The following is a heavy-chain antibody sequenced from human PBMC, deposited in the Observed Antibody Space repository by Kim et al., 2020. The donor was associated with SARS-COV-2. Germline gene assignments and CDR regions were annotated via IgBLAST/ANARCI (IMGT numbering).Heavy chain of an antibody. CDR3: ARGSGSYYNGVDY. J-gene: IGHJ4*02. D-gene: IGHD3-10*01. Sequence: YNPSLKSRVTISVDTSKNQFSLKLSSVTAADTAVYYCARGSGSYYNGVDYWGQGTLVTVSS. V-gene: IGHV4-59*09.